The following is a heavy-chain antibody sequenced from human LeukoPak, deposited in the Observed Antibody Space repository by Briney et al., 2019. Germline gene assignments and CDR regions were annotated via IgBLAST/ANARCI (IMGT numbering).Heavy chain of an antibody. CDR1: GGSFSGYY. J-gene: IGHJ5*02. D-gene: IGHD2-2*01. CDR3: ARGQKGAILANCSSTSCQTLDP. V-gene: IGHV4-34*01. Sequence: PSETLSLTCAVYGGSFSGYYWSWIRQPPGKGLEWIGEISHSGSTNYNPSLKSRVTISVDTSKNQFSLKLSSVTAADTAVYYCARGQKGAILANCSSTSCQTLDPWGQGTPVTVSS. CDR2: ISHSGST.